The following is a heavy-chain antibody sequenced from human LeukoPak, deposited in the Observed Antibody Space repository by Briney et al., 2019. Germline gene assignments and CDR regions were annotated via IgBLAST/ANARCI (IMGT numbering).Heavy chain of an antibody. V-gene: IGHV4-34*01. CDR1: GGSFSGYY. J-gene: IGHJ6*02. D-gene: IGHD5-18*01. CDR3: ARDTARVTPYSGMDV. Sequence: SETLSLTCAVYGGSFSGYYWSWIRQPPGKGLEWIGEINHSGSTNYNPSLKSRVTISVDTSKNQFSLKLSSVTAADTAVYYCARDTARVTPYSGMDVWGQGTTVTVSS. CDR2: INHSGST.